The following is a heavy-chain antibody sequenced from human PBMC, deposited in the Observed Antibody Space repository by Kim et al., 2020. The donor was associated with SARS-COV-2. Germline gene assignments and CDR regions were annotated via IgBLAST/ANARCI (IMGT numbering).Heavy chain of an antibody. V-gene: IGHV3-30*04. J-gene: IGHJ4*02. D-gene: IGHD5-18*01. CDR3: ARTSVDTAMVLPIDY. Sequence: GGSLRLSCAASGFTFSSYAMHWVRQAPGKGLEWVAVISYDGSNKYYADSVKGRFTISRDNSKNTLYLQMNSLRAEDTAVYYCARTSVDTAMVLPIDYWGQGTLVTVSS. CDR1: GFTFSSYA. CDR2: ISYDGSNK.